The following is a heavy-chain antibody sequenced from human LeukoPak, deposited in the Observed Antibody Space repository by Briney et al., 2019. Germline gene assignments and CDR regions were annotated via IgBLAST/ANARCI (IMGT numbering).Heavy chain of an antibody. D-gene: IGHD5-12*01. CDR2: IIPIFGTA. CDR1: GGTFSSYA. V-gene: IGHV1-69*13. CDR3: ARDPLRGYSGYDYLLDY. J-gene: IGHJ4*02. Sequence: SVKVPRKASGGTFSSYAISWVRQAPGQGLEWMGGIIPIFGTANYAQKFQGRVTITADESTSTAYMELSSLRSEDTAVYYCARDPLRGYSGYDYLLDYWGQGTLVTVSS.